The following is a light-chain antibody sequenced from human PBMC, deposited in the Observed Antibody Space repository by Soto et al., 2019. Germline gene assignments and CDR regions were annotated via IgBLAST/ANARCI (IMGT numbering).Light chain of an antibody. CDR1: SSGVGGVKS. Sequence: LSQPASVSGSPGQSITISCTETSSGVGGVKSISWYQQHPGKAPKLIIYDVTHRASGVSDRFSGSKSGDTASLSISDLQIEDEAQYYCTSYTSRSTVFGGGTKVTVL. CDR2: DVT. V-gene: IGLV2-14*03. J-gene: IGLJ2*01. CDR3: TSYTSRSTV.